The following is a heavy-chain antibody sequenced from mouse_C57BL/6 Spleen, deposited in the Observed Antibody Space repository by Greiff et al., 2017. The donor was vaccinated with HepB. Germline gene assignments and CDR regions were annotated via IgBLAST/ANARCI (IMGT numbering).Heavy chain of an antibody. CDR3: AREAPYYYGSSLYYAMDY. D-gene: IGHD1-1*01. CDR1: GYTFTDYY. CDR2: INPNNGGT. J-gene: IGHJ4*01. Sequence: EVKLQQSGPELVKPGASVKISCKASGYTFTDYYMNWVKQSHGKSLEWIGDINPNNGGTSYNQKFKGKATLTVDKSSSTAYMELRSLTSEDSAVYYCAREAPYYYGSSLYYAMDYWGQGTSVTVSS. V-gene: IGHV1-26*01.